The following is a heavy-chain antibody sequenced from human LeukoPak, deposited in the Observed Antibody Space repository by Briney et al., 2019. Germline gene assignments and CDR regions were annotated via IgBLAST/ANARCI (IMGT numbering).Heavy chain of an antibody. V-gene: IGHV3-23*01. CDR3: VRRGGSDGWGAFDI. CDR2: IRQSGEIT. Sequence: GGSLRLSCAASEFTFSNYVMNWVRQAPGKGLEWVSSIRQSGEITYYADSVKGRFTISRDNSKNTLSLQMNSLSREDTAIYYCVRRGGSDGWGAFDIWGQGTVVTVSS. D-gene: IGHD5-24*01. CDR1: EFTFSNYV. J-gene: IGHJ3*02.